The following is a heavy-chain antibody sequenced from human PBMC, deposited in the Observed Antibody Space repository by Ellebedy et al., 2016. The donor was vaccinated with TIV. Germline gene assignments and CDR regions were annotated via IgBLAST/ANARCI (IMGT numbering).Heavy chain of an antibody. J-gene: IGHJ4*02. V-gene: IGHV4-59*08. CDR3: ARSDCGY. CDR2: IYSSGST. Sequence: SETLSLTCTVSGVFISSYYWSWSRQPPGTGLEWFWYIYSSGSTNYNPSLKSRVTISIDTSKKQISMKLSSVTAANTAVYYCARSDCGYWGQGTLVTVSS. CDR1: GVFISSYY. D-gene: IGHD2-21*02.